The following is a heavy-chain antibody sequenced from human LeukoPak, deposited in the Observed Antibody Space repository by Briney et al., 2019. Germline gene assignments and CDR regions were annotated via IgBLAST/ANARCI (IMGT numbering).Heavy chain of an antibody. J-gene: IGHJ5*02. Sequence: GGSLRLSCAASGFTFSSYAMSWVRQAPGKGLEWVSAISGSGGSTYYADSVKGRFTISRDNSKNTLYLQMNSLRAEDTAVYYCAKTLQYCTNGVCYPDWFDPWGQGTLVTVSS. CDR1: GFTFSSYA. V-gene: IGHV3-23*01. CDR3: AKTLQYCTNGVCYPDWFDP. CDR2: ISGSGGST. D-gene: IGHD2-8*01.